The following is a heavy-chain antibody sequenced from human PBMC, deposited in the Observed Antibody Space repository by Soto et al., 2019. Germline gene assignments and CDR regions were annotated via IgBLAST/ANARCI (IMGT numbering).Heavy chain of an antibody. V-gene: IGHV4-61*03. CDR3: GSTPRPREVDY. Sequence: QVQLQESGPRLVKPSETLSLTCTVSGDSVSSGRYYWVWIRQPPGKGLEWIGCMYFGGSTNYNPSLKSRVSISADESRNHFSLRFSSVTAADTAVYYCGSTPRPREVDYWGQGTRVTASS. J-gene: IGHJ4*02. CDR2: MYFGGST. D-gene: IGHD6-13*01. CDR1: GDSVSSGRYY.